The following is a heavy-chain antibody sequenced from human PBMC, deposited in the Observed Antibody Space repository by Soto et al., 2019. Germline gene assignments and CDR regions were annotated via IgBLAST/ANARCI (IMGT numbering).Heavy chain of an antibody. J-gene: IGHJ4*02. D-gene: IGHD2-15*01. Sequence: QVQLVESGGGVVQPGRSLRLSCAASGFTFSSYGMHWVRQAPGKGLEWVAVIWYDGSNKYYADSVKGRFTISRDNSKNTLYLQMNSLRAEDTAVYYCARGLMHCSGGSCYSDYFDYWGQGTLVTVSS. CDR2: IWYDGSNK. CDR1: GFTFSSYG. V-gene: IGHV3-33*01. CDR3: ARGLMHCSGGSCYSDYFDY.